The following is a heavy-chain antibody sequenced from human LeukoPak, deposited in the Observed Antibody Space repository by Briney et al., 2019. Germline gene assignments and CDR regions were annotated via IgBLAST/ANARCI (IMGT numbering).Heavy chain of an antibody. Sequence: TPSETLSLTCAVYGGSFSGYYWSWIRQPPGKGLEWIGEINHSGSTNYNPSLKSRVTISVDTSKNQFSLKLSSVTAADTAVYYCARGGWGSSYDYWGQGTLVTVSS. D-gene: IGHD6-13*01. CDR3: ARGGWGSSYDY. V-gene: IGHV4-34*01. CDR2: INHSGST. J-gene: IGHJ4*02. CDR1: GGSFSGYY.